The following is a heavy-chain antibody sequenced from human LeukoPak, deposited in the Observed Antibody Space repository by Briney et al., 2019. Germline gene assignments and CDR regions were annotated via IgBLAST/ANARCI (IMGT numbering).Heavy chain of an antibody. V-gene: IGHV1-69*05. D-gene: IGHD1-26*01. CDR1: GGTFSSYA. J-gene: IGHJ4*02. CDR3: ATVNLGASQFDD. Sequence: GSSVKVSCKASGGTFSSYAISEVRQAPGQGLEWMGGIIPIFGTANYAQKFQGRVTITTDESTSTAYMELSSLRSEDTAVYYCATVNLGASQFDDGGRGTLVTVSS. CDR2: IIPIFGTA.